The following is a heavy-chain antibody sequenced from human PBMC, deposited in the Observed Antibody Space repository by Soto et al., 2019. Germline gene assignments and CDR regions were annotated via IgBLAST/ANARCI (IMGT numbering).Heavy chain of an antibody. CDR3: AKETRIAVAGTHPVY. CDR2: ISGSGGST. CDR1: GFTFSSYA. J-gene: IGHJ4*02. D-gene: IGHD6-19*01. Sequence: GGSLRLSCAASGFTFSSYAMSWVRQAPGKGLEWVSAISGSGGSTYYADSVKGRFTVSRDNSKNTLYLQMNSLRAEDTAVYYCAKETRIAVAGTHPVYWGQGTLVTAPQ. V-gene: IGHV3-23*01.